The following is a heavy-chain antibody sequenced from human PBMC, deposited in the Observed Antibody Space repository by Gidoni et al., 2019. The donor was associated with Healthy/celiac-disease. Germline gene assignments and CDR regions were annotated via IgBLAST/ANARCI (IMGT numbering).Heavy chain of an antibody. CDR2: IIPSFGTA. J-gene: IGHJ4*02. V-gene: IGHV1-69*01. D-gene: IGHD3-22*01. Sequence: QVPLVQSGAEVKKPGSSVKVSCKASGGPFSSYAISWVRQAPGQGLEWMGGIIPSFGTATYAQKFQGRVTITADESTSTAPMELSSLRSEDTAVYYCARAQPSYYDSSGYPPDQGYWGQGTLVTVSS. CDR3: ARAQPSYYDSSGYPPDQGY. CDR1: GGPFSSYA.